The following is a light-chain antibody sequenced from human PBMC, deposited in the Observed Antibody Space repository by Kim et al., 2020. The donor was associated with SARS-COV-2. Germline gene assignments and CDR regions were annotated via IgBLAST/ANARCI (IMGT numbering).Light chain of an antibody. CDR3: QQYKYWPLT. CDR2: GAY. J-gene: IGKJ4*01. V-gene: IGKV3D-15*01. Sequence: EIVMTQSPATLSVSPGERATLSCRASQTIGSNLAWYQQKPGQAPRLVIYGAYNRATGIPARFSGSGSGTDFTLTISTLQSEDFAVYYCQQYKYWPLTFGGGTKVDIK. CDR1: QTIGSN.